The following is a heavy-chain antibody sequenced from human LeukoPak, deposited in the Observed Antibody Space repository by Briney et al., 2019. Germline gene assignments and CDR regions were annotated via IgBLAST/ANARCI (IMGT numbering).Heavy chain of an antibody. D-gene: IGHD3-10*02. V-gene: IGHV3-48*01. CDR2: ISSSSSSI. J-gene: IGHJ6*04. CDR1: RFTFSTYS. CDR3: AELGITMIGGV. Sequence: GGSLRLSCAASRFTFSTYSMNWVRQAPGKGLEWVSYISSSSSSIYYADSVKGRFTISRDNAKNSLYLQMNSLRAEDTAVYYCAELGITMIGGVWGKGTTVTISS.